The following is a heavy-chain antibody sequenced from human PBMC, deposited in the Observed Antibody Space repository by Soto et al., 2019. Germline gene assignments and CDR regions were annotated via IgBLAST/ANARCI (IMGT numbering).Heavy chain of an antibody. J-gene: IGHJ4*02. CDR2: LSYDGSQE. Sequence: QVQLVESGGGVVQPGRSLRLSCAASGFSFSSYAMHWVRQAPGKGLEWVAVLSYDGSQEYYADSVKGRFTISRDNSKNTLYLQMSSLRDEDTAVYHCAKVRGGHIVVVTGITTPLKQWGQGTLVTVSS. V-gene: IGHV3-30*18. CDR1: GFSFSSYA. CDR3: AKVRGGHIVVVTGITTPLKQ. D-gene: IGHD2-21*02.